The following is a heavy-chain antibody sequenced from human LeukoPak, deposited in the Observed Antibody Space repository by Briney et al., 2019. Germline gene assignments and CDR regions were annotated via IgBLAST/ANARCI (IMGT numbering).Heavy chain of an antibody. D-gene: IGHD1-26*01. V-gene: IGHV3-53*01. CDR2: IYSGGST. Sequence: PGGSLRLSCAASGFTVSSNYMSWVRQAPGKGLEWVSVIYSGGSTYYADSVKGRFTVSRDNSKNTLYLQMNSLRAEDTAVYYCASHSGSYEYYFDYWGQGTLVTVSS. CDR1: GFTVSSNY. CDR3: ASHSGSYEYYFDY. J-gene: IGHJ4*02.